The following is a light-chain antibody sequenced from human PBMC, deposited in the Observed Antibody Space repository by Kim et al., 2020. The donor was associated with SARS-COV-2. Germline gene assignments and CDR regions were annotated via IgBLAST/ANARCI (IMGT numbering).Light chain of an antibody. CDR3: QQYGSSPPWT. V-gene: IGKV3-20*01. Sequence: EVVLTQSPGTLSLSPGERATLSCRASQSVSSSYLGWYQQKPGQAPRLLIYGASTRATGIPDRFSGSGSGTDFTLTISRLEPEDSAVYYCQQYGSSPPWTFVQGTKVDIK. CDR1: QSVSSSY. J-gene: IGKJ1*01. CDR2: GAS.